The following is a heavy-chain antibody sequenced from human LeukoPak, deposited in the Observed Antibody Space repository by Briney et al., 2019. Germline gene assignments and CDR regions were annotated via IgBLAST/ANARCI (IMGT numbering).Heavy chain of an antibody. J-gene: IGHJ5*02. CDR3: ASVGKRQQLLGNWFDP. D-gene: IGHD6-13*01. V-gene: IGHV3-30-3*01. CDR1: GFTFRSYA. CDR2: ISYDGSNK. Sequence: GGSLRLSCAASGFTFRSYAMHWVRQAPGKGLEWVAVISYDGSNKYYADSVKGRFTFSRDNSKNTMYLQMNSLRPEDTAVYYCASVGKRQQLLGNWFDPWGQGALVTVSP.